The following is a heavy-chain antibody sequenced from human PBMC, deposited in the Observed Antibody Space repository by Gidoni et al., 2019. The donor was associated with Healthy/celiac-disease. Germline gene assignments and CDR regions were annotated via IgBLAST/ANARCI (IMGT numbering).Heavy chain of an antibody. V-gene: IGHV4-34*01. J-gene: IGHJ6*03. Sequence: QVQLQQWGAGLLKPSETLSLTCAVYGGSFSGYYCSWIRQPPGKGLEWIGEINHSGSTNYNPSLKSRVTISVDTSKNQFSLKLSSVTAADTAVYYCARGVGRQLVSQDYYYYYMDVWGKGTTVTVSS. CDR3: ARGVGRQLVSQDYYYYYMDV. CDR1: GGSFSGYY. D-gene: IGHD3-10*01. CDR2: INHSGST.